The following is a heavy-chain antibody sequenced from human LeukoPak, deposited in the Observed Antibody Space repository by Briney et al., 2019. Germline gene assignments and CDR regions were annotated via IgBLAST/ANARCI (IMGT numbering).Heavy chain of an antibody. CDR3: ARLYSGSYPAAFDI. Sequence: GGSLRLSCAASGFTFSSYAMHWVRQAPGKGLEWVAVISYDGSNKYYADSVKGRFTISRDNSKNTLYLQMNSLRGEDTAVYYCARLYSGSYPAAFDIWGQGTMVTVSS. CDR1: GFTFSSYA. CDR2: ISYDGSNK. D-gene: IGHD1-26*01. J-gene: IGHJ3*02. V-gene: IGHV3-30*04.